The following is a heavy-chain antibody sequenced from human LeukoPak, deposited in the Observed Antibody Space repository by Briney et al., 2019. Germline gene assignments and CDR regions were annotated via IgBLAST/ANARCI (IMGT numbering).Heavy chain of an antibody. CDR1: RFTLNTYA. Sequence: PGGSLRLSCAASRFTLNTYAMSWVRQAPGKGLEWVSAISGSGGTTSYADSVKGRFTISRDNSKNTLYLQMNSLRAEDTAAYYCANSPGGSTGWFPDSWGQGTLVTVSS. CDR3: ANSPGGSTGWFPDS. V-gene: IGHV3-23*01. D-gene: IGHD6-19*01. J-gene: IGHJ4*02. CDR2: ISGSGGTT.